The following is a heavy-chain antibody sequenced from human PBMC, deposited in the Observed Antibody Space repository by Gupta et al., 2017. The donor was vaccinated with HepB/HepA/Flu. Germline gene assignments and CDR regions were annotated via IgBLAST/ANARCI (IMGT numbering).Heavy chain of an antibody. CDR1: GFTFSSYE. CDR3: ARDMYYYDSSGYLDAFDI. V-gene: IGHV3-48*03. D-gene: IGHD3-22*01. J-gene: IGHJ3*02. CDR2: ISSSGSTI. Sequence: EVQLVESGGGLVQPGGSLRLSCAASGFTFSSYEMNWVRQAQGKGLEWVSYISSSGSTIYYADSVKGRFTISRDNAKNSLYLQMNSLRAEDTAVYYCARDMYYYDSSGYLDAFDIWGQGTMVTVSS.